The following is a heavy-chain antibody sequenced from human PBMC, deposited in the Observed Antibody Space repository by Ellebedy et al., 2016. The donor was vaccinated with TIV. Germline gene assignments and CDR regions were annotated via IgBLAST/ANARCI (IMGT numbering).Heavy chain of an antibody. CDR2: IIPIFGTA. J-gene: IGHJ5*02. V-gene: IGHV1-69*13. Sequence: ASVKVSCXASGGTFSSYTISWVRQAPGQGLEWMGGIIPIFGTANYAQKFQDRVTITADESTRTAYMELSSLRSEDTAVYYYARDFLRAPDGSESYNNWFDPWGQGTLVTVSS. D-gene: IGHD3-10*01. CDR3: ARDFLRAPDGSESYNNWFDP. CDR1: GGTFSSYT.